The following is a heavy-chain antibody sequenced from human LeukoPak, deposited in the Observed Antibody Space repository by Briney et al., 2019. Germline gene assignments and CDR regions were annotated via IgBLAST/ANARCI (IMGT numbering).Heavy chain of an antibody. Sequence: VASVKVSCRASGYSFTGYHVHWVRQAPGQGLEWMGWINPRSGGTNFAQKFQGRVTMTRDTSISTAYMEVSRLTSDDTAVYYCARDLYSRIAVYWGQGTLVTVSS. V-gene: IGHV1-2*02. D-gene: IGHD2-15*01. CDR2: INPRSGGT. CDR3: ARDLYSRIAVY. J-gene: IGHJ4*02. CDR1: GYSFTGYH.